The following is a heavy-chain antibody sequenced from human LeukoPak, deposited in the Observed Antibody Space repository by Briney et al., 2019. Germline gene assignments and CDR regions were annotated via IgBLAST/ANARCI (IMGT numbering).Heavy chain of an antibody. Sequence: SVKVSCKASGVTFSSYVISWVRQAPGQGLEWMGGIIPIFGTANYTQKFQGRVTVTADESTSTAYMELSSLRSEVTAVYYCARSGYGGSYYGGYYYMDVWGKGTTVTVSS. CDR3: ARSGYGGSYYGGYYYMDV. J-gene: IGHJ6*03. D-gene: IGHD1-26*01. CDR2: IIPIFGTA. CDR1: GVTFSSYV. V-gene: IGHV1-69*01.